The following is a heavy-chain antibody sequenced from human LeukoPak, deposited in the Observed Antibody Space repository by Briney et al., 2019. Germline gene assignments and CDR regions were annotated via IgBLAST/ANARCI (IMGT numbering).Heavy chain of an antibody. D-gene: IGHD3-16*02. Sequence: ASVKVSCKASGYTFTGYYMHWVRQAPGQGLEWMGWINPNSGGTNYAQKFQGRVTMTRDTSISTAYMELSRLRSDDTAVYYCARVRDRLYYFDYWGQGTLVTVSS. J-gene: IGHJ4*02. CDR1: GYTFTGYY. V-gene: IGHV1-2*02. CDR3: ARVRDRLYYFDY. CDR2: INPNSGGT.